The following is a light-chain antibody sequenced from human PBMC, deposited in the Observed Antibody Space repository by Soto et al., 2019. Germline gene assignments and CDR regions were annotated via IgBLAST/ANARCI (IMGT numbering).Light chain of an antibody. CDR1: SGHITYA. V-gene: IGLV4-69*01. CDR3: QTWATGIDVL. Sequence: QSVLTQSPSASASLGASVNLTCTLTSGHITYAIAWHQQQPEKGPRFLMKVNSDGSHTKGDGVPDRFSGSASGAERYLTISNLQSDDEADYFCQTWATGIDVLFGGGTKLTVL. J-gene: IGLJ2*01. CDR2: VNSDGSH.